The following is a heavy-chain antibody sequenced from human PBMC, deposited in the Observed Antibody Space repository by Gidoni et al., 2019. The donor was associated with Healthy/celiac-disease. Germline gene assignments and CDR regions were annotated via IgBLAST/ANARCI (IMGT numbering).Heavy chain of an antibody. Sequence: EVQLLESGGGLVQPGGSLSLSCAAPGLPFSSYAMSSVRQAPGKGLEWVSAISGSGGSTYYADSVKGRFTISRDNSKNTLYLQMNSLRAEDTAVYYCAKGKRWLHSEFDYWGQGTLVTVSS. CDR2: ISGSGGST. V-gene: IGHV3-23*01. J-gene: IGHJ4*02. D-gene: IGHD5-12*01. CDR1: GLPFSSYA. CDR3: AKGKRWLHSEFDY.